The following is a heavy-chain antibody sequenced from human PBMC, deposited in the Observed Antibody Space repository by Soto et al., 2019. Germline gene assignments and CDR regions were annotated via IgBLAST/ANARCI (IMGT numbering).Heavy chain of an antibody. J-gene: IGHJ6*03. D-gene: IGHD6-19*01. CDR2: INHSGST. CDR3: ARAVVAGMRYYYYYMDV. V-gene: IGHV4-34*01. Sequence: SETLSLTCAVYGGSFSGYYWSWIRQPPGKGLEWIGEINHSGSTNYNPSLKSRVTISVDTSKNQFSLKLSSVTAADTAAYYCARAVVAGMRYYYYYMDVWGKGTTVTVSS. CDR1: GGSFSGYY.